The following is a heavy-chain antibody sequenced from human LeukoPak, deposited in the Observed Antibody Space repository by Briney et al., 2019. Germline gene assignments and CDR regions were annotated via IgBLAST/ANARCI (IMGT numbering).Heavy chain of an antibody. CDR2: IRYDGSNK. Sequence: QSGGSLRLSCAASGFTFSSYGMHWVRQAPGKGLEWVAFIRYDGSNKYYADSVKGRFTISRDNSKNTLYLQMNSLRAEDTAVYYCACNWNYRIELAPYRPPKSWGQGTLVTVSS. CDR1: GFTFSSYG. CDR3: ACNWNYRIELAPYRPPKS. V-gene: IGHV3-30*02. D-gene: IGHD1-7*01. J-gene: IGHJ4*02.